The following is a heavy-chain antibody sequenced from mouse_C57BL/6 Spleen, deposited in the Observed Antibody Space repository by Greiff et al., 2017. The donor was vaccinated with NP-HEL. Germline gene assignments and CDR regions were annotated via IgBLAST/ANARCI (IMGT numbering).Heavy chain of an antibody. V-gene: IGHV1-75*01. CDR3: ARSGTTEDYAMDY. CDR1: GYTFTDYY. CDR2: IFPGSGST. J-gene: IGHJ4*01. D-gene: IGHD1-1*01. Sequence: VQLVEYGPELVKPGASVKISCKASGYTFTDYYINWVKQRPGQGLEWIGWIFPGSGSTYYNEKFKGKATLTVDKSSSTAYMLLSSLTSEDSAVYFCARSGTTEDYAMDYWGQGTSVTVSS.